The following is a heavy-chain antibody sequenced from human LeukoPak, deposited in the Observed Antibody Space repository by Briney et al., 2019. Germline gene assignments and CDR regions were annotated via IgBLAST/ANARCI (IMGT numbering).Heavy chain of an antibody. Sequence: GRALRLSCAASGFTFSSYAMHWVRQAPGKGLEGVGVISYDGSNKYYTDSVKGRFTISRDNSKNTLYLQMTSLRAEDTAVHYRARDSYSYGSGGSDFHYWRQGTLVPVSS. J-gene: IGHJ4*02. CDR3: ARDSYSYGSGGSDFHY. V-gene: IGHV3-30-3*01. D-gene: IGHD5-18*01. CDR2: ISYDGSNK. CDR1: GFTFSSYA.